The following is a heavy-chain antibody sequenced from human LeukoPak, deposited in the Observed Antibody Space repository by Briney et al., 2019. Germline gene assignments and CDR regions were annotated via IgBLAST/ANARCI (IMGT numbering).Heavy chain of an antibody. CDR2: INHSGST. CDR1: GGSFSGYY. Sequence: SETLSLTCAVYGGSFSGYYWSWIRQPPGKGLEWIGEINHSGSTNYNPSLKSRVTISVDTSKNQFSLKRSSVTAADTAVYYCARHPLGRVIDYWGQGTLVTVSS. CDR3: ARHPLGRVIDY. D-gene: IGHD7-27*01. J-gene: IGHJ4*02. V-gene: IGHV4-34*01.